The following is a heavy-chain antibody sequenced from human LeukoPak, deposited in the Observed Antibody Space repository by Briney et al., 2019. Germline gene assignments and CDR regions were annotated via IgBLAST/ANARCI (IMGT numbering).Heavy chain of an antibody. Sequence: ASVKVSCKASGYTFTGYYMHWVRQAPGQGLEWMGWINPNSGGTNYAQKFQGRVTMTRDTSISTAYMELSRLRSDDTAVYYCARELSSGFLPGGLYWGQGTLVTVSS. CDR2: INPNSGGT. J-gene: IGHJ4*02. D-gene: IGHD3-22*01. V-gene: IGHV1-2*02. CDR3: ARELSSGFLPGGLY. CDR1: GYTFTGYY.